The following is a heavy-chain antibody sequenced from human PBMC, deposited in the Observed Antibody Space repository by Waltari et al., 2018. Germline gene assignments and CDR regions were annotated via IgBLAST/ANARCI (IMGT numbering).Heavy chain of an antibody. V-gene: IGHV4-30-4*08. CDR2: IYYRGST. J-gene: IGHJ4*02. Sequence: VQLLESGGGLVQPGGSLRLSCAASGFTFSSYAMSWIRQPPGKGLEWIGYIYYRGSTYYNPSLKSRVTISVDTSKNQFSLKLSSVTAADTAVYYCARGNWLGESASDYWGQGTLVTVSS. D-gene: IGHD3-10*01. CDR1: GFTFSSYA. CDR3: ARGNWLGESASDY.